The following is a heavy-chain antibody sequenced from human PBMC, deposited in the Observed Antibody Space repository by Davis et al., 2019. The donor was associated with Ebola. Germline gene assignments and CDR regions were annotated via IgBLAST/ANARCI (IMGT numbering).Heavy chain of an antibody. CDR3: AKEGHDYGDYWVDY. Sequence: SVKVSCKASGGTFSSYSISWVRQAPGQGLEWMGRIIPIFGIADYAQKFQGRVTITADKSTSTSYMGLSSLRSEDTAMYYCAKEGHDYGDYWVDYWGQGTLVSVSS. J-gene: IGHJ4*02. V-gene: IGHV1-69*04. CDR2: IIPIFGIA. CDR1: GGTFSSYS. D-gene: IGHD4-17*01.